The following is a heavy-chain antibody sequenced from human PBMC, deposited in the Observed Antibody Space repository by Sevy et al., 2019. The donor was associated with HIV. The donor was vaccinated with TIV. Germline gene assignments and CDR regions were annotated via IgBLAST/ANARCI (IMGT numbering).Heavy chain of an antibody. V-gene: IGHV4-30-4*01. J-gene: IGHJ6*02. CDR1: GGSISSGDYY. CDR2: IYYSGST. CDR3: ARARTRRALYYYGMDV. Sequence: SETLSLTCTVSGGSISSGDYYWSWIRQPPGKGLEWIGYIYYSGSTYYNPSLKSRVTISVDTSKNQFSLKLGSVTAADTAVYYCARARTRRALYYYGMDVWGQGTTVTVSS.